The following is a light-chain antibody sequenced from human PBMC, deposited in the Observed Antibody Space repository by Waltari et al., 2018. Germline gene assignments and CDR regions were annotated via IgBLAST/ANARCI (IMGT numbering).Light chain of an antibody. V-gene: IGLV2-14*01. Sequence: QSALTQPASVSGSPGQSITISCTGTSSDVGAYNYVSWYQQHPGKAPELMIYEVTNRPSGVSNRFSGSKSGNTASLIISGLQAEDEADCYCSSFTRSSTYVFGSGTKVTVL. J-gene: IGLJ1*01. CDR1: SSDVGAYNY. CDR2: EVT. CDR3: SSFTRSSTYV.